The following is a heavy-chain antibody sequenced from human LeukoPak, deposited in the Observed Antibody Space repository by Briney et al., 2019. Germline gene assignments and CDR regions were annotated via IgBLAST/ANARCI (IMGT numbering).Heavy chain of an antibody. CDR2: IYYSGST. V-gene: IGHV4-39*07. D-gene: IGHD5-24*01. CDR1: GGSLSSSSSY. CDR3: ARESLTWLQSRTSWFDP. Sequence: PSETLSLTCSVSGGSLSSSSSYWGWLRQPPGKGLEWLTSIYYSGSTYYNPSLKSRVTMSVDSSKNQFSLRLSSVTAADTAVYYCARESLTWLQSRTSWFDPWGQGTLVTVSS. J-gene: IGHJ5*02.